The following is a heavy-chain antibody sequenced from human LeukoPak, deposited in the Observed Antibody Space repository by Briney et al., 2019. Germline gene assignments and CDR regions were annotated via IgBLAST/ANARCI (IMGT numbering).Heavy chain of an antibody. Sequence: PSETLSLTCTVSGGSISSSSYYWGWIRQPPGKGLEWIGSIYYSGSTYYNPSLKSRVTISVDTSKNQFSLKLSSVTAADTAVYYCARQSGELERRGIPWANYWGQGTLVTVSS. D-gene: IGHD1-1*01. CDR2: IYYSGST. J-gene: IGHJ4*02. V-gene: IGHV4-39*01. CDR1: GGSISSSSYY. CDR3: ARQSGELERRGIPWANY.